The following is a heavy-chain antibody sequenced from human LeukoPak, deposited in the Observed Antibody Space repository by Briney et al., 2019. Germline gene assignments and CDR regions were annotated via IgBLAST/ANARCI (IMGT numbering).Heavy chain of an antibody. V-gene: IGHV3-23*01. CDR1: GFTLTTYA. CDR2: ISRSGGT. J-gene: IGHJ4*02. CDR3: AKDPLAHRGIQLWH. D-gene: IGHD5-18*01. Sequence: GGSLRLSCAVSGFTLTTYAMSWVRQAPGKGLEWVSAISRSGGTYYAASVKGRFTMSRDTSKNTLFLRMNNLRDEDTAIYYCAKDPLAHRGIQLWHWGQGTLVTVSS.